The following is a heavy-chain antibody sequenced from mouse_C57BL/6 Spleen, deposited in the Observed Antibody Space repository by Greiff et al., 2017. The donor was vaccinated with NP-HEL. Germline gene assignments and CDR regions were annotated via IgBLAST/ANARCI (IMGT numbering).Heavy chain of an antibody. CDR1: GYSITSGYY. D-gene: IGHD1-1*01. CDR3: ARRNYGAMDY. Sequence: EVQLVESGPGLVKPSQSLSLTCSVTGYSITSGYYWNWIRQFPGNKLEWMGYISYDGSNNYNPSLKNRISITRDTSKNQFFLKLNSVTTEDTATYYCARRNYGAMDYWGQGTSVTVSS. V-gene: IGHV3-6*01. CDR2: ISYDGSN. J-gene: IGHJ4*01.